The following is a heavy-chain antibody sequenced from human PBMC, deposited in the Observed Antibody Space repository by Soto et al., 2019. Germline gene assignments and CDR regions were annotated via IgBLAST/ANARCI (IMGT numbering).Heavy chain of an antibody. CDR1: GFTFSNYW. D-gene: IGHD6-19*01. CDR2: INSDGRNT. V-gene: IGHV3-74*01. Sequence: EVHLVESGGGLVQPGGSLRLSCAASGFTFSNYWMHWVRQVPGKGLVWVSRINSDGRNTSYADPVKGRFTISRDNAKNTLYLQMDSLGVEDTAVYYCARLLAVAGINYWGQGTLVTVSS. CDR3: ARLLAVAGINY. J-gene: IGHJ4*02.